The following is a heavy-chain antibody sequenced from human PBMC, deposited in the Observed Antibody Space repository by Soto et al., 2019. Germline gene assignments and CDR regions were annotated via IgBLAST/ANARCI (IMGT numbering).Heavy chain of an antibody. CDR3: VKDRTISGPTGVGP. Sequence: GGSLRLSCSASGFTFSNYAMHWFRQAPWKGLEYVSGISSNGVSRYYADSVKGRFNISRDNSKNTVYLQQSSLRGDDTAVYYCVKDRTISGPTGVGPWGQGTLVTVSS. CDR2: ISSNGVSR. V-gene: IGHV3-64D*06. J-gene: IGHJ5*02. D-gene: IGHD1-26*01. CDR1: GFTFSNYA.